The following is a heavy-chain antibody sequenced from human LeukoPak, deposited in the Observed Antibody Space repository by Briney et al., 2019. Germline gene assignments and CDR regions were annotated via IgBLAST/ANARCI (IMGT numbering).Heavy chain of an antibody. J-gene: IGHJ4*02. CDR1: GFTVSSNY. CDR3: AKDRDSSWFEGDY. D-gene: IGHD6-13*01. V-gene: IGHV3-66*01. Sequence: PGGSLRLSCAASGFTVSSNYMSWVRQAPGKGLEWVSVIYSGGSTYYADSVKGRFTISRDNSKNTLYLQMNSLRAEDTAVYYCAKDRDSSWFEGDYWGQGTLVTVSS. CDR2: IYSGGST.